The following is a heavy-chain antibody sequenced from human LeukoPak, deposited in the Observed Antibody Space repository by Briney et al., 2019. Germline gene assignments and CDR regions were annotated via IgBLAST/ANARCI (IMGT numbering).Heavy chain of an antibody. CDR2: ISYDGSNK. Sequence: GGSLRLSCAASGFTFSSYAMHWVRQAPGKGLEWVAVISYDGSNKYYADSVKGRFTISRDNSKNTLYLQMNSLRAEDTAVYYCAKPTYYDFWSGLIRGYYFDYWGQGTLVTVSS. CDR3: AKPTYYDFWSGLIRGYYFDY. CDR1: GFTFSSYA. D-gene: IGHD3-3*01. V-gene: IGHV3-30-3*01. J-gene: IGHJ4*02.